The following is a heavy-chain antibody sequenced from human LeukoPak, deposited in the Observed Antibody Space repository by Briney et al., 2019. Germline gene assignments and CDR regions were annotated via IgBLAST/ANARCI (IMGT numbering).Heavy chain of an antibody. CDR2: FDPEDGET. J-gene: IGHJ4*02. Sequence: GASVKVSCKVSGYTLTELSMHWVRQAPGKGLEWMGGFDPEDGETIYAQKFQGRVTMTEDTSADTVYMELGSLRSEDTAVYYCATMWARYSSDWYLVDYWGQGTLVTVSS. CDR3: ATMWARYSSDWYLVDY. D-gene: IGHD6-19*01. V-gene: IGHV1-24*01. CDR1: GYTLTELS.